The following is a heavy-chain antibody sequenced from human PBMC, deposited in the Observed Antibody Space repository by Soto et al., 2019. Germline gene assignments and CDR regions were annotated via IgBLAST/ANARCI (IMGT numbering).Heavy chain of an antibody. J-gene: IGHJ6*02. Sequence: QVHLVESGGGVVQPGRSPRLSCVASGFTFSNYGMHWVRQAPGKGLEWVAVISYDVSNKYYADSVKGRFTLSRDNSKNTLYLQMTSLGTEDTALYYCAKLGEGGFQYAYFAMDVWGQGTTVTVSS. V-gene: IGHV3-30*18. CDR2: ISYDVSNK. CDR3: AKLGEGGFQYAYFAMDV. D-gene: IGHD3-16*01. CDR1: GFTFSNYG.